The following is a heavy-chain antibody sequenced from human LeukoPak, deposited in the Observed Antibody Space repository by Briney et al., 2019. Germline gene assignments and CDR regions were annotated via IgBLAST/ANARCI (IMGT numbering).Heavy chain of an antibody. Sequence: PGGCLRLACAAAGFTFSSYSMNSVRQAPGSGLEWVSSISSSSTYIYYADSVKGRFTISRDNAKNSLYVQMNSLRAEDTAVYYCARGKHAMYSSSWYLDYWGQGTLVTVSS. V-gene: IGHV3-21*01. J-gene: IGHJ4*02. CDR3: ARGKHAMYSSSWYLDY. CDR1: GFTFSSYS. D-gene: IGHD6-13*01. CDR2: ISSSSTYI.